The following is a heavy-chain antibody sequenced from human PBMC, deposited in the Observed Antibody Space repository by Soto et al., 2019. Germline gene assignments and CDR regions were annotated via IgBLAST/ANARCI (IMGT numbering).Heavy chain of an antibody. J-gene: IGHJ4*02. D-gene: IGHD6-13*01. CDR2: IYSGGST. CDR1: GFTVSSNY. CDR3: ARSPSWYLGVYFDY. Sequence: GGSLRLSCAASGFTVSSNYMSWVRQAPGKGLEWVSVIYSGGSTYYADSVKGRFTISRHNSKNTLYLQMNSLRAEDTAVYYCARSPSWYLGVYFDYWGQGTLVTVSS. V-gene: IGHV3-53*04.